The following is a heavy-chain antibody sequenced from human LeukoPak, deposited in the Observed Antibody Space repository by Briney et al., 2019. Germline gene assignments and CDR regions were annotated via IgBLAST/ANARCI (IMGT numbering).Heavy chain of an antibody. CDR3: AREGVAATGLDY. J-gene: IGHJ4*02. CDR1: GYTFSIYN. D-gene: IGHD6-13*01. V-gene: IGHV1-46*01. CDR2: INPSGGSA. Sequence: ASVKVSCKASGYTFSIYNMHWVRQAPGQGLEWMGIINPSGGSASDTQKFQGRVTMTRDTSTSTLCMELSSLRSEDTAVYYCAREGVAATGLDYWGQGTLVTVSS.